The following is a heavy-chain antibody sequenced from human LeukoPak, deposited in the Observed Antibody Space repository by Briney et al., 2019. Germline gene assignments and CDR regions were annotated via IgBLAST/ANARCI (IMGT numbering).Heavy chain of an antibody. J-gene: IGHJ5*02. V-gene: IGHV1-2*02. CDR3: ARDAHNGYEFHDWFDP. CDR1: GYTFTDYY. Sequence: ASVKVSCKASGYTFTDYYIHWVRQAPGQGLEWMGWINPNSGGTKYAQKFQGSVTMTTDTSISTAYMEMSRLTSDDTAVYYCARDAHNGYEFHDWFDPWGQGALVTVSS. D-gene: IGHD5-12*01. CDR2: INPNSGGT.